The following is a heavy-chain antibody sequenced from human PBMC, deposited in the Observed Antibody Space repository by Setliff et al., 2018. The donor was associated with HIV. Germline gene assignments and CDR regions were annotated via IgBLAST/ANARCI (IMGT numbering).Heavy chain of an antibody. CDR1: GYSISSGFY. CDR2: IYHSGST. V-gene: IGHV4-38-2*01. D-gene: IGHD3-22*01. J-gene: IGHJ4*02. CDR3: VTTELYYDIGGYYYFDY. Sequence: SETLSLTCAVSGYSISSGFYWGWIRQPPGKGLEWIGTIYHSGSTYYNPSLKSRVTISVDTSKNQFSLKVSSVTAADTAVYYCVTTELYYDIGGYYYFDYWGPGTLVTVSS.